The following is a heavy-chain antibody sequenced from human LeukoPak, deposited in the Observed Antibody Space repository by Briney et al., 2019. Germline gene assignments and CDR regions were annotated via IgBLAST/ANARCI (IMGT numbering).Heavy chain of an antibody. J-gene: IGHJ4*02. V-gene: IGHV4-39*01. CDR1: GGSTSSSSYY. Sequence: SETLSLTCTVSGGSTSSSSYYWGWIRQPPGKGLEWIGSIYYSGSTYYNPSLKSRVTISVDTSKNQFSLKLSSVTAADTAVYYCARSQMDYYDSSGYLDYWGQGTLVTVSS. D-gene: IGHD3-22*01. CDR2: IYYSGST. CDR3: ARSQMDYYDSSGYLDY.